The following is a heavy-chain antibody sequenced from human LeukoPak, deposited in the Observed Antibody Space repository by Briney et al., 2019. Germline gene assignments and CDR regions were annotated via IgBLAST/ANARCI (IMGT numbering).Heavy chain of an antibody. CDR3: ARLDYNNYLDY. Sequence: SETLSLTCTVSGDSISSSSYYWCWIRQPPGKGLEWIGNIYYSGSTYYNPSLKSRVTISVDTSKNQFSLKLSSVTAADTAVYYCARLDYNNYLDYWGQGTLVTVSS. J-gene: IGHJ4*02. CDR1: GDSISSSSYY. CDR2: IYYSGST. D-gene: IGHD5-12*01. V-gene: IGHV4-39*01.